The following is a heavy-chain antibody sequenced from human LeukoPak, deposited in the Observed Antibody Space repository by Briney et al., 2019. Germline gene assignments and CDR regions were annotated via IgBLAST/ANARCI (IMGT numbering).Heavy chain of an antibody. CDR3: ARGPYYYDSSGNFDY. Sequence: YPSETLSLTCGVYGGSFSGYYWSWIRQPPGKGLEWIGEINHSGSTNYNASLKSRVTISVDTSKNQFSLKLSSVTAADTAVYYCARGPYYYDSSGNFDYWGQGILVTVST. J-gene: IGHJ4*01. CDR2: INHSGST. V-gene: IGHV4-34*01. CDR1: GGSFSGYY. D-gene: IGHD3-22*01.